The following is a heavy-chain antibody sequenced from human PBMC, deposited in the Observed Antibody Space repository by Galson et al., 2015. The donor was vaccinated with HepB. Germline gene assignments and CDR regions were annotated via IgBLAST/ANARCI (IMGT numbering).Heavy chain of an antibody. Sequence: SLRLSCAASGFTFSSYAMSWVRQAPGKGLEWVSAISGSGGSTYYADSVKGRFTISRDNSKNTLYLQMNSLRAEDTAVYYCAKDYYGTPDYYDSSGYDYWGQGTLVTVSS. CDR2: ISGSGGST. D-gene: IGHD3-22*01. V-gene: IGHV3-23*01. CDR1: GFTFSSYA. CDR3: AKDYYGTPDYYDSSGYDY. J-gene: IGHJ4*02.